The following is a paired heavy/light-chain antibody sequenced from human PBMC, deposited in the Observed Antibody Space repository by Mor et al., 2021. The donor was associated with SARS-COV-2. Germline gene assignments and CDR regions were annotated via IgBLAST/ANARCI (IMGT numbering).Light chain of an antibody. CDR1: QSISHY. CDR3: QQYYGVPYT. V-gene: IGKV4-1*01. CDR2: WAS. Sequence: DIVMTQSPDSLAVSLGERTTINCKSSQSISHYLSWYQHKLGQPPKLLFYWASTRESGVPDRFSGSGFGTDFTLTISSLQAEDVAVYYCQQYYGVPYTFGQGTKLEIK. J-gene: IGKJ2*01.
Heavy chain of an antibody. Sequence: QVQLVESGGGVVQPGTSLRLSCAASAFPFSNYAMHWVRQAPGKGLEWVAVISYDGDHKNYADSLKGRFTISRDNSKNTLYLQMNSLRPEDTAVYYCARDHGVGAQAGLDFWGQGTLVTVSS. CDR3: ARDHGVGAQAGLDF. J-gene: IGHJ4*02. D-gene: IGHD3-10*01. CDR1: AFPFSNYA. V-gene: IGHV3-30*01. CDR2: ISYDGDHK.